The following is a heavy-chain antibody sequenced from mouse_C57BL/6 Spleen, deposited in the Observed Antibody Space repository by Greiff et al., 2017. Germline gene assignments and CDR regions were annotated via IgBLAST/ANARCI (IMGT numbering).Heavy chain of an antibody. CDR2: ISSGGSYT. V-gene: IGHV5-6*01. J-gene: IGHJ2*01. D-gene: IGHD1-1*01. CDR1: GFTFSSYG. Sequence: EVHLVESGGDLVKPGGSLKLSCAASGFTFSSYGMSWVRQTPDKRLEWVATISSGGSYTYYPDSVKGRFTISRDNAKNTLYLQMSSLKSEDTAMYYCARPLTENYLDYWGQGTTLTVSS. CDR3: ARPLTENYLDY.